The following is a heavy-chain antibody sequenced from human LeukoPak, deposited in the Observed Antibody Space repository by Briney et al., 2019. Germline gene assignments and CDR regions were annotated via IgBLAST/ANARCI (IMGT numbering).Heavy chain of an antibody. V-gene: IGHV1-18*01. J-gene: IGHJ3*02. Sequence: ASVKVSCKASGYTFSNYGISWVRQAPGQGLEWMGWISSYNDNTNYAQKLQGRVTMTTDTSTSTAYMELRSLRSDDTALYYCARFGLGKHIEVAGIPFDIWGQGTMVTVSS. CDR2: ISSYNDNT. D-gene: IGHD6-19*01. CDR3: ARFGLGKHIEVAGIPFDI. CDR1: GYTFSNYG.